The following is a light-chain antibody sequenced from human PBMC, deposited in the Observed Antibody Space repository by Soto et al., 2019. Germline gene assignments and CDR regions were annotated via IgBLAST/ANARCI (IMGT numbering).Light chain of an antibody. CDR1: TSNIGGNY. J-gene: IGLJ2*01. CDR2: SNN. V-gene: IGLV1-47*02. Sequence: QSVLTQPPSASGTPGQRVTISCSGSTSNIGGNYVNWYQQLPGTAPKLLIHSNNQRPSGVPDRFSGSKSGTSASLAISGLRSEDEAHYYCATWDDSLSGPVFGGGTKVTVL. CDR3: ATWDDSLSGPV.